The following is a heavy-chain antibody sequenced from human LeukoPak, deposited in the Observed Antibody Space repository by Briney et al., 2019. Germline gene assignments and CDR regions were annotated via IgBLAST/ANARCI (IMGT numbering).Heavy chain of an antibody. CDR2: INAGNGNT. CDR1: GYTFTSYA. V-gene: IGHV1-3*01. J-gene: IGHJ3*02. D-gene: IGHD1-26*01. CDR3: ATQRSGSYLRYAFDI. Sequence: ASVKVSCKASGYTFTSYAMHWVRQAPGQRLEWMGWINAGNGNTKYSQKFQGRVTITRDTSASTAYMELSSLRSEDTAVYYCATQRSGSYLRYAFDIWGQGTMVTVSS.